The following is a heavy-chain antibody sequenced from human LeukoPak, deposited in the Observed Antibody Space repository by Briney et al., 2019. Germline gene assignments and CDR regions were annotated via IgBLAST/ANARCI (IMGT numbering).Heavy chain of an antibody. CDR3: ARHRGSSGSGYFDY. CDR2: IYPGDSDT. J-gene: IGHJ4*02. Sequence: GESLKISCQGSGYSFSAYCIGWVRQMPGKGLEWMGIIYPGDSDTRYGPSFQGQVTISADKSVSTAYLQWSSLEASDTAMYYCARHRGSSGSGYFDYWGQGTLVTVPS. CDR1: GYSFSAYC. V-gene: IGHV5-51*01. D-gene: IGHD6-19*01.